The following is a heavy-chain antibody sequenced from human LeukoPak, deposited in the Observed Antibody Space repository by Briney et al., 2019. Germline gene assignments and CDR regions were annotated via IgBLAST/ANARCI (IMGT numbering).Heavy chain of an antibody. CDR3: ARDLSGDGAEFDP. J-gene: IGHJ5*02. Sequence: SETLSLTCTVSGVSISGSYWSWLRQPPGKGLEWLGYIYYSGSTNYNPSLKSRVTISVDTSKNQFSLKLSSVTAADTAVYYCARDLSGDGAEFDPWGQGTLVTVSS. V-gene: IGHV4-59*01. CDR1: GVSISGSY. CDR2: IYYSGST. D-gene: IGHD2-21*02.